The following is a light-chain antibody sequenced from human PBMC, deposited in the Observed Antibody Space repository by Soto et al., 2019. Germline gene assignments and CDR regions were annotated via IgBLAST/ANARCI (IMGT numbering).Light chain of an antibody. CDR1: RVITND. CDR2: AAS. J-gene: IGKJ5*01. CDR3: QQYNSYPIT. V-gene: IGKV1-17*01. Sequence: IQMTQSPSSLSASVGDRLSITCRASRVITNDLGWYQQKPGKAPKLLIYAASTLQSGVPSRFSGSGSGTEFALTISGLQPDDFASYYCQQYNSYPITFGQGTRLEI.